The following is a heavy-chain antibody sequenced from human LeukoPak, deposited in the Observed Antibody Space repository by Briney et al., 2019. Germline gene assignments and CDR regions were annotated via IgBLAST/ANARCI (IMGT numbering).Heavy chain of an antibody. Sequence: PGGSLRLSCAASGFTFDDYAMHWVRQAPGKGLEWVSGISWDSGSIGYADSVKGRFTISRDNAKNSLYLQMNSLRAEDTALYYCAKDTGHSGYDSTFDYWGQGTLVTVSS. J-gene: IGHJ4*02. D-gene: IGHD5-12*01. V-gene: IGHV3-9*01. CDR2: ISWDSGSI. CDR1: GFTFDDYA. CDR3: AKDTGHSGYDSTFDY.